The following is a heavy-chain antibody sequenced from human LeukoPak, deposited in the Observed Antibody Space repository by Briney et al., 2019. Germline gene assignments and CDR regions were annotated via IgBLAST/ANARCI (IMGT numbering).Heavy chain of an antibody. V-gene: IGHV3-48*03. CDR2: ISSSGSTI. CDR3: ARVSLRLDFDY. Sequence: GGSLRLSCAASGFTFSSYEMNWVRQAPGKGLEWVSYISSSGSTIYYADSVKGRFTISRDNAKNSLYLQMNSLRAEDTAVYYCARVSLRLDFDYWGQGTLVTASS. CDR1: GFTFSSYE. J-gene: IGHJ4*02. D-gene: IGHD5-12*01.